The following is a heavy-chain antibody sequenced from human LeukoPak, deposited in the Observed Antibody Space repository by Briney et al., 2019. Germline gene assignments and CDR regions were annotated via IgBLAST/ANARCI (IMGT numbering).Heavy chain of an antibody. CDR3: ARDLIGSSGYSRTPWYFDL. D-gene: IGHD3-22*01. J-gene: IGHJ2*01. V-gene: IGHV4-39*07. Sequence: SETLSLTCTVSGGSISSSSYYWGWIRQPPGKGLEWIGSIYYSGSTYYNPSLKSRVTISVDTSKNQFSLKLSSVTAADTAVYYCARDLIGSSGYSRTPWYFDLWGRGTLVTVSS. CDR2: IYYSGST. CDR1: GGSISSSSYY.